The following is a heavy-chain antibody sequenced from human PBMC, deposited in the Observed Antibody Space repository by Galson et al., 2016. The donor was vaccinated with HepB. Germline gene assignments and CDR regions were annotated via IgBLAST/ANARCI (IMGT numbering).Heavy chain of an antibody. CDR1: GFTFKSYA. Sequence: GSLRLSCAASGFTFKSYAMAWVRQSPGKGLEWVSLISGSGITTHYADSLKGRFTISRDNSKNTMYLQMNSLRDDDTATYYCAKGWSGGQWLVGESWGQGTLVTVSS. D-gene: IGHD6-19*01. V-gene: IGHV3-23*01. J-gene: IGHJ5*02. CDR3: AKGWSGGQWLVGES. CDR2: ISGSGITT.